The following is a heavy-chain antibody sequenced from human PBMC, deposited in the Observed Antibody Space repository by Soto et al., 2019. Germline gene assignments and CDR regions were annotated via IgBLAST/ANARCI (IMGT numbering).Heavy chain of an antibody. V-gene: IGHV4-30-4*01. D-gene: IGHD3-10*01. CDR1: GGSISSADFF. J-gene: IGHJ4*02. CDR2: IYYSGTT. Sequence: TLSLTCTVSGGSISSADFFWTWLRQPPGKGLEWLGYIYYSGTTYYNPSLKGRLITSIDTSRNQFSLSLNSVTAADTAVYFCAREPYLPMARNDFWGRGAQVTVSS. CDR3: AREPYLPMARNDF.